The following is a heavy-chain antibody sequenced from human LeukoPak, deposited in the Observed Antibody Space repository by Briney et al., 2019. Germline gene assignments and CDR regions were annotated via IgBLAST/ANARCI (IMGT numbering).Heavy chain of an antibody. CDR3: ASTVFGVTYNWLDP. Sequence: SETLSLTCTVSGGSISSYYWSWIRQPPGKGLEWIGYIYYSGSTNYNPSLESRVTISVDTSKNHFSLEMTSVTAADTAVYYCASTVFGVTYNWLDPWGQGTLVTVSS. J-gene: IGHJ5*02. CDR1: GGSISSYY. D-gene: IGHD3-3*01. CDR2: IYYSGST. V-gene: IGHV4-59*08.